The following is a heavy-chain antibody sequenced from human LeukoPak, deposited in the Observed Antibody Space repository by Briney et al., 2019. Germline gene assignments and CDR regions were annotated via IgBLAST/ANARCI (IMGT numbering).Heavy chain of an antibody. CDR2: IIPIFGTA. D-gene: IGHD6-13*01. J-gene: IGHJ4*02. Sequence: SVKVSCKASGGTFSSCAISWVRQAPGQGLEWMGGIIPIFGTANYAQKFQGRVTITTDESTSTAYMELSSLRSEDTAVYYCGRGGDSRTLDYWGQGTLVTVSS. CDR1: GGTFSSCA. CDR3: GRGGDSRTLDY. V-gene: IGHV1-69*05.